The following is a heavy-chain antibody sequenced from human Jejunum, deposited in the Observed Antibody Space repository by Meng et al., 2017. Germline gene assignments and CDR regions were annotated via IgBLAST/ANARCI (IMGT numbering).Heavy chain of an antibody. CDR1: GFSFSSYW. V-gene: IGHV3-74*01. CDR2: IRFDGSYL. Sequence: EVQRVESGGGLGQPGGSPTLSCVASGFSFSSYWIHWVRHAPGKGLVWVSRIRFDGSYLNYADSVKGRFTISRDNARNTLYLQMNSLTVEDTAVYYCAREAVTAGFDPWGQGTLVTVSS. D-gene: IGHD2-21*02. CDR3: AREAVTAGFDP. J-gene: IGHJ5*02.